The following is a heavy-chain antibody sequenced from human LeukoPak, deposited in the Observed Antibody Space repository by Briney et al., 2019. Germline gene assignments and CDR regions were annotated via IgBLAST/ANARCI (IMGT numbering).Heavy chain of an antibody. J-gene: IGHJ4*02. V-gene: IGHV3-23*01. D-gene: IGHD3-10*01. CDR1: EFTFRDYA. CDR2: ISGSGGST. Sequence: GSLRLSCAASEFTFRDYAMSWVRQAPEKGLGWVSIISGSGGSTNYADSVKGRFTISRDNSKNTLYLQMNSLRAEDTALYYCAKPGYGPGSFNYPYFDYWGQGALVTVSS. CDR3: AKPGYGPGSFNYPYFDY.